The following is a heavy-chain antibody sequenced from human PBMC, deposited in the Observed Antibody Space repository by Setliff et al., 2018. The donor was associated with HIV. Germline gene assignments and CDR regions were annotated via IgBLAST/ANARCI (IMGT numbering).Heavy chain of an antibody. CDR1: GGSFSDQY. Sequence: SETLSLTCAVYGGSFSDQYWSWIRQPPGKGLEWIGEINYRGTTNDNPSLRSRVTISVDTSKDQFSLKLSSVTAADTAVYYCARVGDFYDTSGYYSVLDAFDIWGQGTMVTVSS. D-gene: IGHD3-22*01. CDR3: ARVGDFYDTSGYYSVLDAFDI. J-gene: IGHJ3*02. V-gene: IGHV4-34*01. CDR2: INYRGTT.